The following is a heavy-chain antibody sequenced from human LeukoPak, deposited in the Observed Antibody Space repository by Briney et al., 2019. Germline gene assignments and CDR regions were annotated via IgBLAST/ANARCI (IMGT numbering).Heavy chain of an antibody. J-gene: IGHJ4*02. V-gene: IGHV3-23*01. CDR3: AKQLGYCSDGSCYFPY. CDR1: GFTFSSSA. D-gene: IGHD2-15*01. Sequence: GGSLRLSCAASGFTFSSSAMSWVRQAPGKGLEWVSAISNNGGYTYYADPVQGRFTISRDNSKSTLCLQMNSLRAEDTAVYYCAKQLGYCSDGSCYFPYWGQGTLVTVSS. CDR2: ISNNGGYT.